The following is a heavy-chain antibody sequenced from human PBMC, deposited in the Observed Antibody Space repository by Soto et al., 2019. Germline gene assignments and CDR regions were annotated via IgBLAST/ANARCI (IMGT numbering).Heavy chain of an antibody. Sequence: PSETKSLTCTVSGGSISSSSYYWGRIRQPPGKGLEWIGSIYYSGSTYYNPSLKSRVTISVDTSKNQFSLKLSSVTAADTAVYYCASKVITGTQSYYYYYMDVWVKGTTVTVFS. D-gene: IGHD1-7*01. CDR2: IYYSGST. CDR3: ASKVITGTQSYYYYYMDV. V-gene: IGHV4-39*01. CDR1: GGSISSSSYY. J-gene: IGHJ6*03.